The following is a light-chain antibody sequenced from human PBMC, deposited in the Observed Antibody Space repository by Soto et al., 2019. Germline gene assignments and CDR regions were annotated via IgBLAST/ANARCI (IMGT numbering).Light chain of an antibody. Sequence: EIVLTQSPGTLSWSPGERATLSCRASQSVSSSYLAWYQQKHGQAPRLLIYGASTRATGIPARFSGSGYGTEFNLTISSLQSEDFAVYYCQQYNNWPLGFGGGTKVDIK. V-gene: IGKV3-15*01. CDR2: GAS. CDR3: QQYNNWPLG. J-gene: IGKJ4*01. CDR1: QSVSSSY.